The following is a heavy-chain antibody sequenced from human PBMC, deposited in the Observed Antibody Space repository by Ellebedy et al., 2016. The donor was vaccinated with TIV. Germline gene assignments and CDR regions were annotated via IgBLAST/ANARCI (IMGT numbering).Heavy chain of an antibody. D-gene: IGHD3-16*01. Sequence: SETLSLTXTVSGGSISSGSYYWSWIRQPAGKGLEWIGRIYTSGSTNYNPSLKSRVTMSVDTSKNQFSLKLSSVTAADTAVYYCATSGRDAGEYWGQGTLVTVSS. V-gene: IGHV4-61*02. CDR3: ATSGRDAGEY. CDR1: GGSISSGSYY. CDR2: IYTSGST. J-gene: IGHJ4*02.